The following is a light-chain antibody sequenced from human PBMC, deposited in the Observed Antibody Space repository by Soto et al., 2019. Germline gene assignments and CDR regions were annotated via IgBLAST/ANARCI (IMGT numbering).Light chain of an antibody. V-gene: IGKV3-11*01. CDR3: QQHSHWPPRT. J-gene: IGKJ1*01. CDR2: AAS. CDR1: QSVSSY. Sequence: IMLTQSPATLSLSPGERATLSCRASQSVSSYLAWYQQKPGQAPRLLIYAASNRATGIPDRFSGSGSGTDFTLTISSLEPEDFAVYYCQQHSHWPPRTFGQGTKVDIK.